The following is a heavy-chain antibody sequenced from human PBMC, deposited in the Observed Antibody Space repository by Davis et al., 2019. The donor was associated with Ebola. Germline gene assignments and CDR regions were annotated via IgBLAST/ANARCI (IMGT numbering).Heavy chain of an antibody. V-gene: IGHV3-23*01. CDR2: ISGSGGST. J-gene: IGHJ4*02. Sequence: PGGSLRLSCAASGFTFDDYGMSWVRQAPGKGLEWVSAISGSGGSTYYADSVKGRFTISRDNSKDTLYLQMNSLRAEDTAVYYCAKDLEPLDYWGQGTLVTVSS. CDR3: AKDLEPLDY. CDR1: GFTFDDYG.